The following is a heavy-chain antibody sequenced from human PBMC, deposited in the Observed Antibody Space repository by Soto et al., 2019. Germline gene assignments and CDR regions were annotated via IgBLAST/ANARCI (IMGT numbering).Heavy chain of an antibody. Sequence: EVQLEESGGALVQPGRSLRLSCAASGFTFDDYAMHWVRQVLGKGLEWVSSISWNSGNIGYADSVKGRFTTSRDNAKNSLYLQMNSLRPEDTALYYCVRSKGGYSYGTPFDYWGQGNLVNVSS. D-gene: IGHD5-18*01. J-gene: IGHJ4*02. V-gene: IGHV3-9*01. CDR2: ISWNSGNI. CDR3: VRSKGGYSYGTPFDY. CDR1: GFTFDDYA.